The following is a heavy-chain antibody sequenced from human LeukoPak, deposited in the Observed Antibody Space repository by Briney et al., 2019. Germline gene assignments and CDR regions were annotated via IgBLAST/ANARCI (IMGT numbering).Heavy chain of an antibody. Sequence: GGSLRLPCAASGFTFSNAWMSWVRQAPGKGLEWVGRIKSKTDGGTTDYAAPVKGRFSISRDDSKNTLYLQMNSLKTEDTDVYYCTTEPQLGYCSSTSCFTPMGFDSWGQGTLVTVSS. CDR3: TTEPQLGYCSSTSCFTPMGFDS. J-gene: IGHJ4*02. V-gene: IGHV3-15*01. CDR2: IKSKTDGGTT. CDR1: GFTFSNAW. D-gene: IGHD2-2*02.